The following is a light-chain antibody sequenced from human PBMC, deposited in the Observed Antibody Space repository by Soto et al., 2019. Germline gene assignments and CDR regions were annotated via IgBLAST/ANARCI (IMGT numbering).Light chain of an antibody. CDR1: SSDIGGYNY. V-gene: IGLV2-14*03. CDR2: DVS. J-gene: IGLJ2*01. Sequence: QSALTQPASVSGSPGQSITISCTGTSSDIGGYNYVSWFQQHPGKAPKLIIYDVSNRPSGVSNRFSTSKSGNTASLTISGLQAEDEADYYCSSYTSSSTYLLFGGGTKLTVL. CDR3: SSYTSSSTYLL.